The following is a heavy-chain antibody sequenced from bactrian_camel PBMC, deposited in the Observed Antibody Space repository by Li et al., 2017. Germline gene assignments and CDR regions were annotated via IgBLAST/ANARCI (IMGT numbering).Heavy chain of an antibody. Sequence: VQLVESGGATVEAGGSLRLSCTSNVYTSGFWCMGWFRHGPGQEGVATIDRDGVSTYADSVKGRFTVSRDNAKATLRLEMNSLKPEDTAMYYCTALRRDGPGTCWDRQRDPENVYWGQGTQVTVS. CDR2: IDRDGVS. D-gene: IGHD5*01. CDR3: TALRRDGPGTCWDRQRDPENVY. V-gene: IGHV3S55*01. J-gene: IGHJ4*01. CDR1: VYTSGFWC.